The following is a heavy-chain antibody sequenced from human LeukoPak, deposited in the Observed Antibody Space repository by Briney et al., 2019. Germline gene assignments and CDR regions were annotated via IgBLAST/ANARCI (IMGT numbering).Heavy chain of an antibody. Sequence: PSETLSLTCTVSGGSISSYYWSWIRQPPGKGLEWIGYIYYSGSTNYNPSLKSRVTMSVDTSKNQFSLRLSSVTAADTAVYYCARGPPGGQLDPWGQGTLVTVSS. J-gene: IGHJ5*02. CDR2: IYYSGST. CDR1: GGSISSYY. V-gene: IGHV4-59*01. CDR3: ARGPPGGQLDP. D-gene: IGHD3-10*01.